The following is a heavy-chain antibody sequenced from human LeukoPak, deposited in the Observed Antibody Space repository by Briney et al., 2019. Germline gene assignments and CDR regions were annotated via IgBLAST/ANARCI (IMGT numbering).Heavy chain of an antibody. Sequence: GGSLRLSCAASGFTFSSYGTHWVRQAPGKGLEWVAVNKYYADSVKGRFTISRDNSKNTLYLQMNSLRAEDTAVYYCARVLLPLYGMDVWGQGTTVTVSS. J-gene: IGHJ6*02. CDR1: GFTFSSYG. CDR2: NK. CDR3: ARVLLPLYGMDV. V-gene: IGHV3-33*01. D-gene: IGHD3-22*01.